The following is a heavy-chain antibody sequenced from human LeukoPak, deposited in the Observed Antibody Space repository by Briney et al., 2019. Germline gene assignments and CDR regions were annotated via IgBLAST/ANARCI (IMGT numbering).Heavy chain of an antibody. D-gene: IGHD1-14*01. CDR1: GFTFSSYW. J-gene: IGHJ4*02. CDR3: ARARIDY. Sequence: GGSLRLSCVGSGFTFSSYWMTWVRQAPGKGLEWVANIKDDGSEKYSVDSVKGRFPISRDNAKSLLYLQMSSLRAEDTAVYYCARARIDYWGQGTLVTVSS. CDR2: IKDDGSEK. V-gene: IGHV3-7*04.